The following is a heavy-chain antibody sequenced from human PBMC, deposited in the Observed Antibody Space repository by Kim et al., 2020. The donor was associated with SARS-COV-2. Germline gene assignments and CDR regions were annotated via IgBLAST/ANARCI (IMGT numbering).Heavy chain of an antibody. J-gene: IGHJ4*02. D-gene: IGHD6-13*01. Sequence: ADSGQGRFTISRDNSKNTMYLQMSSLRAEDTAIYYWANCRQPDFWGQGTLVTVSS. CDR3: ANCRQPDF. V-gene: IGHV3-23*01.